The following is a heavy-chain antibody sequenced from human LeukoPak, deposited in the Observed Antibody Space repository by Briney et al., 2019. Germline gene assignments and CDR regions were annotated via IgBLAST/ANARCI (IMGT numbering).Heavy chain of an antibody. V-gene: IGHV3-7*01. CDR3: ARSASYDYVWGSYRPVAFDI. J-gene: IGHJ3*02. CDR2: IKQDGSEK. CDR1: GFTFSSYW. D-gene: IGHD3-16*02. Sequence: PGGSLRLSCAASGFTFSSYWMSWVRQAPGKGLEWVANIKQDGSEKYYVDSVKGRFTISRDNAKNSLYLQMNRLRAEDTAVYYRARSASYDYVWGSYRPVAFDIWGQGTMVTVSS.